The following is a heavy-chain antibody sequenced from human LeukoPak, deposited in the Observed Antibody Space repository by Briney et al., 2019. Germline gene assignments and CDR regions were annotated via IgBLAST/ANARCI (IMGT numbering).Heavy chain of an antibody. D-gene: IGHD3-10*01. Sequence: PSETLSLTCTVSGGSISSYYWSWIRQPAGKGLEWIGRIYTSGSTNYNPSLKSRVTMSVDTSKNQFSLKLSSVTAADPAVYYCAGVGGTDEKDYFDYWGQGTLVTVSS. CDR2: IYTSGST. J-gene: IGHJ4*02. CDR3: AGVGGTDEKDYFDY. V-gene: IGHV4-4*07. CDR1: GGSISSYY.